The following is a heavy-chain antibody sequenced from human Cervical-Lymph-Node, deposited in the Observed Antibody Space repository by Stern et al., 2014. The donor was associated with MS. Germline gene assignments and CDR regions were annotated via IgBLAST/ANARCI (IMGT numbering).Heavy chain of an antibody. Sequence: VQLVESGGGVVQPGRSLSLSCAASGFTFSEYDMHWVRQAPGKGLEWVTVISNDGSNKYYADSVKGRFTVSRDNSKNTLFLQMNSLRGDDTAVYYCARDDGTGFGETHFDYWGQGALVTVSS. D-gene: IGHD3-16*01. CDR3: ARDDGTGFGETHFDY. CDR2: ISNDGSNK. J-gene: IGHJ4*02. CDR1: GFTFSEYD. V-gene: IGHV3-30-3*01.